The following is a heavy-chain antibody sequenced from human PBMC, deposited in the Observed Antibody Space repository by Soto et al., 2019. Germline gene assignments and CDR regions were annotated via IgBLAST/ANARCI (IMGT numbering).Heavy chain of an antibody. CDR2: INAGNGNT. J-gene: IGHJ4*02. D-gene: IGHD4-17*01. V-gene: IGHV1-3*01. Sequence: GASVKVSCKASGYTFTSYAMHWVRQAPGQRLEWMGWINAGNGNTKYSQKFQGRVTITRDTSASTAYMELGSLRSEDTAVYYCARDLLARDYGDYLPPKAFDYWGQGTLVTVSS. CDR3: ARDLLARDYGDYLPPKAFDY. CDR1: GYTFTSYA.